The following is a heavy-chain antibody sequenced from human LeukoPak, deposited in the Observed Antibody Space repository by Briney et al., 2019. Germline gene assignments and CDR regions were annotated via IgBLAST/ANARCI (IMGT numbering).Heavy chain of an antibody. J-gene: IGHJ6*03. CDR1: GGTFSSYA. CDR3: ASELRTVGYYYMDV. Sequence: SVKVSCKASGGTFSSYAISWVRQASGQGLEWMGGIIPIFGTANYAQKFQGRVTITADESTSTAYMELSSLRSEDTAVYYCASELRTVGYYYMDVWGKGTTVTVSS. V-gene: IGHV1-69*01. D-gene: IGHD5-12*01. CDR2: IIPIFGTA.